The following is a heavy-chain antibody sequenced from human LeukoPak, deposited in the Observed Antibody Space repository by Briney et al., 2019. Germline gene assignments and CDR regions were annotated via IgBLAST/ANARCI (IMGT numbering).Heavy chain of an antibody. CDR1: GGSINSGGYY. V-gene: IGHV4-31*02. D-gene: IGHD6-13*01. CDR2: SYYSGNT. CDR3: ARGLAANYFFDY. J-gene: IGHJ4*02. Sequence: SETLSLTCTVSGGSINSGGYYWSWIRQHPGKGLEWIGYSYYSGNTYYNPSLKSPVTLSVDTSKNQFSLKVISVTAADTAVYYCARGLAANYFFDYWAREPWSRSPQ.